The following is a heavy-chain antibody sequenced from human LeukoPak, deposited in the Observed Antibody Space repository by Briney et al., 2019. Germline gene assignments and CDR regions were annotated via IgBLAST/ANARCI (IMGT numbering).Heavy chain of an antibody. J-gene: IGHJ3*02. D-gene: IGHD3-22*01. CDR1: GGSISSSSYY. CDR3: AREAYYDSSGYT. V-gene: IGHV4-39*02. Sequence: KSSETLSLTCTVSGGSISSSSYYWGWIRQPPGKGLEWIGSIYYSGSTYYNPSLKSRVTISVDTSKNQFSLKLSSVTAADTAVYYCAREAYYDSSGYTWGQGTMVTVSS. CDR2: IYYSGST.